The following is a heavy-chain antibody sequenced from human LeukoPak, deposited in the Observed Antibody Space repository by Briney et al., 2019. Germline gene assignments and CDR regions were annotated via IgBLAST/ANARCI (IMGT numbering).Heavy chain of an antibody. Sequence: GGSLRLSCAASGFAFSSYTMNWVRQPPGKGLEWVSSISSSSSYIYYADSVKGRFTISRDNAKNSLYLQMNSLRAEDTAVYYCARDRYSSSSFDYWGQGTLVTVSS. CDR2: ISSSSSYI. CDR3: ARDRYSSSSFDY. V-gene: IGHV3-21*01. CDR1: GFAFSSYT. D-gene: IGHD6-6*01. J-gene: IGHJ4*02.